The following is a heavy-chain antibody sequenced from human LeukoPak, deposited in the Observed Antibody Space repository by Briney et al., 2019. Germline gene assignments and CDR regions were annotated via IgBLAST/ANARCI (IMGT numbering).Heavy chain of an antibody. CDR1: GFTFSSYE. Sequence: GGSLRLSCAASGFTFSSYEVIWVRQAPGKGLEWVSYMSSSGTTIHYVDSVKGRFRNSRDNAKNTVYLEMNSLRSGDTAVYYCARSLIPLGMDVWGQGTTVTVSS. V-gene: IGHV3-48*03. J-gene: IGHJ6*02. CDR2: MSSSGTTI. D-gene: IGHD2-21*01. CDR3: ARSLIPLGMDV.